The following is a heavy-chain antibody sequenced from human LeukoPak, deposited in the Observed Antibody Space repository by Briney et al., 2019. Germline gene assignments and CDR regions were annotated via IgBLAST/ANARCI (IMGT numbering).Heavy chain of an antibody. CDR3: ASARTGYVTR. V-gene: IGHV4-59*12. D-gene: IGHD3/OR15-3a*01. CDR1: GVSISSYY. CDR2: IYYDGST. Sequence: PSETLSLTCTVSGVSISSYYWSWLRQSPGKGLEWIGYIYYDGSTNYNPSLRGRVTISVDTPKNQFSLKLSSVTAAETAVYYCASARTGYVTRWGQGTLVTVSS. J-gene: IGHJ4*02.